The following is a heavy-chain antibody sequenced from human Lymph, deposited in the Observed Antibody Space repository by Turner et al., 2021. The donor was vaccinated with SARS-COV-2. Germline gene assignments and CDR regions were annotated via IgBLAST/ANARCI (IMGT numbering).Heavy chain of an antibody. V-gene: IGHV1-18*01. D-gene: IGHD6-19*01. J-gene: IGHJ6*02. CDR2: ISTYNGNT. CDR1: GYTFTSYG. CDR3: AVAGMNYDLLWKTYYYYGMDV. Sequence: QVQLVQSGAEVKKPGASVKVSCKASGYTFTSYGISWVRQAPGQGLEWMGWISTYNGNTNYAQKRQGRVTMTTDTSTSTAYMELRSLRSDDTAVYYCAVAGMNYDLLWKTYYYYGMDVWGQGTTVTVSS.